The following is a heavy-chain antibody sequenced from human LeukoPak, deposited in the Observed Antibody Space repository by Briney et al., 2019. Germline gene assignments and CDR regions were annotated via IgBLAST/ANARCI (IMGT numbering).Heavy chain of an antibody. V-gene: IGHV1-8*03. CDR1: GYTFTSYD. D-gene: IGHD2-2*01. CDR2: MNPNSGNT. Sequence: GASVKVSCKASGYTFTSYDINWVRQATGQGLEWMGWMNPNSGNTGYAQKFQGRVTITRNTSISTAYMELSSLRSEDTAVYYCARGRVKYCSSTSCYGDAFDIWGQGTMVTVSS. CDR3: ARGRVKYCSSTSCYGDAFDI. J-gene: IGHJ3*02.